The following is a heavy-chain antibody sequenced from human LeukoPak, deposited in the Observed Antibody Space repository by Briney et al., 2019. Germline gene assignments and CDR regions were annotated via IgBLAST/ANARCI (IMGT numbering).Heavy chain of an antibody. V-gene: IGHV1-46*01. CDR2: INPSGGST. Sequence: ASVKVSCKASGYTFTSYYMHWVRQAPGQGLEWMGIINPSGGSTSYAQKFQGRVTMTRDTSTSTVYMDLSSLRSEDTAVYYCARGSSPRAYCGGDCYFPDFDYWGQGTLVTVSS. J-gene: IGHJ4*02. D-gene: IGHD2-21*02. CDR3: ARGSSPRAYCGGDCYFPDFDY. CDR1: GYTFTSYY.